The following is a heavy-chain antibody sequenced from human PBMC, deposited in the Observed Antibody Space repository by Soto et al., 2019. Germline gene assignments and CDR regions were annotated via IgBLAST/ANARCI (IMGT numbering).Heavy chain of an antibody. CDR2: IKQDGSEK. CDR1: GFTFSSYW. D-gene: IGHD6-13*01. Sequence: RLSCAASGFTFSSYWMSWVRQAPGKGLEWVANIKQDGSEKYYVDSVKGRFTISRDNAKNSLYLQMNSLRAEDTAVYYCAKVASSWYRGSNWDYVGQGTMGTVPS. J-gene: IGHJ4*02. CDR3: AKVASSWYRGSNWDY. V-gene: IGHV3-7*03.